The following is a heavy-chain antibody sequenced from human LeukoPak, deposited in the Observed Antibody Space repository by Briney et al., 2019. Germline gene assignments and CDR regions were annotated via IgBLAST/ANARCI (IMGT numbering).Heavy chain of an antibody. Sequence: PSETLSLTCSVSSGSINSDYWNWIRQPPGKGLEWIGYIYHSGSTNYNPSLKSRVTISIDKSKKQFSLKLISVTAADTAIYYCARVGGMTTINNAAFDIWGQGTMVTVSS. V-gene: IGHV4-59*01. J-gene: IGHJ3*02. CDR3: ARVGGMTTINNAAFDI. CDR1: SGSINSDY. D-gene: IGHD5-24*01. CDR2: IYHSGST.